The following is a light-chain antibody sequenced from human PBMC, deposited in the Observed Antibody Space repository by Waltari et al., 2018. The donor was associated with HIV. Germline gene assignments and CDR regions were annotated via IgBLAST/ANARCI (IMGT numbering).Light chain of an antibody. Sequence: DIVMTQSPDSLAVSLGERATINCKSSQRVLSSSNNKNYLAWYQQKPGQPPNVLIYWASTRESGVPDRFSGSGSGTDFTLTISSLQAEDVAVYYCQQYYSTPWTFGQGTKVESK. CDR2: WAS. J-gene: IGKJ1*01. CDR1: QRVLSSSNNKNY. V-gene: IGKV4-1*01. CDR3: QQYYSTPWT.